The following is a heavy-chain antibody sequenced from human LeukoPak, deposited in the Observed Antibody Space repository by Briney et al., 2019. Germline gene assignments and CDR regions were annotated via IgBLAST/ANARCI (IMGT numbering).Heavy chain of an antibody. CDR3: AGSITMVRGALNERNYYYYMDV. CDR2: IIPIFGTA. J-gene: IGHJ6*03. V-gene: IGHV1-69*13. D-gene: IGHD3-10*01. CDR1: GGTFSSYA. Sequence: GASVKVSCKASGGTFSSYAISWVRQAPGQGLEGMGVIIPIFGTANYAQKFQGRLTITADESTSTAYMELSSLRSEETAVYYCAGSITMVRGALNERNYYYYMDVWGTGTTVTVSS.